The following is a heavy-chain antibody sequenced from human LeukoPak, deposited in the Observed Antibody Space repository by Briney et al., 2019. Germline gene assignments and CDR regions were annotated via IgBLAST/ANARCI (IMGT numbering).Heavy chain of an antibody. CDR1: GGSISSGSYY. J-gene: IGHJ4*02. CDR2: IYTSGST. D-gene: IGHD3-9*01. Sequence: PSQTLSLTCTVSGGSISSGSYYWSWIRQPAGTGLEWIGRIYTSGSTNYNPSLKSRVTISVDTSKNQFSLKLSSVTAADTAVYYCARDPYYDILTGLFEDWGQGTLVTVSS. CDR3: ARDPYYDILTGLFED. V-gene: IGHV4-61*02.